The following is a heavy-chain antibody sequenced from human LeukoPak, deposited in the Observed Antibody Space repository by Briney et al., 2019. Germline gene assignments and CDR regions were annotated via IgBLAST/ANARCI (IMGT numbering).Heavy chain of an antibody. Sequence: PSETLSLTCSVSGDSISGSDYYWGWIRQPPGKGLEWIGSFYYSGSTYYNPSLKSRVTILVDTSKNQFSLKLSSVTAADTAVYFCAREISGGWFDPWGQGTLVTVSS. CDR2: FYYSGST. CDR3: AREISGGWFDP. CDR1: GDSISGSDYY. J-gene: IGHJ5*02. V-gene: IGHV4-39*07. D-gene: IGHD2-15*01.